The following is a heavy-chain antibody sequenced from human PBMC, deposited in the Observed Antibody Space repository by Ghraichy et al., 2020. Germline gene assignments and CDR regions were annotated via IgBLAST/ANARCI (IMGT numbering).Heavy chain of an antibody. CDR2: INHSGST. D-gene: IGHD2-2*02. V-gene: IGHV4-34*01. CDR3: AIGYCSSTSCYINY. J-gene: IGHJ4*02. Sequence: SETLSLTCAVYGGSFSGYYWSWIRQPPGKGLEWIGEINHSGSTNYNPSLKSRVTISVDTSKNQFSLKLSSVTAADTAVYYCAIGYCSSTSCYINYWGQGTLVTVSS. CDR1: GGSFSGYY.